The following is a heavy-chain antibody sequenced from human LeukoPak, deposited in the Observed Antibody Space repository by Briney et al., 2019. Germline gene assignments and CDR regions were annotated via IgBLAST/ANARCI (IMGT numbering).Heavy chain of an antibody. CDR2: ISAYNGNT. CDR1: GYTFTNYG. CDR3: ARDRSTSSL. V-gene: IGHV1-18*01. D-gene: IGHD6-6*01. Sequence: GASVKVSCKASGYTFTNYGISWVRQAPGQGLAWMGWISAYNGNTDYAQKLQGRVNMTIDTSTSTAYMELRSLISDDTAVYYCARDRSTSSLWGQGTLVTVSS. J-gene: IGHJ4*02.